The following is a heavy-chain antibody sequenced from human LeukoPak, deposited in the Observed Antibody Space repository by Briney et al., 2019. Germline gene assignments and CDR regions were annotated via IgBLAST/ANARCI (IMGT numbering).Heavy chain of an antibody. CDR2: ISSSGSTI. J-gene: IGHJ4*02. CDR1: GFTFSSYE. V-gene: IGHV3-48*03. CDR3: ARDGYDFWSGEIDY. D-gene: IGHD3-3*01. Sequence: HPGGSLRLSCAASGFTFSSYEMNWVRQAPGKGLEWVSYISSSGSTIYYADSVKGRFTISRDNAKNSLYLQMNSLRAEDTAVYYCARDGYDFWSGEIDYWGQGTLVTVSS.